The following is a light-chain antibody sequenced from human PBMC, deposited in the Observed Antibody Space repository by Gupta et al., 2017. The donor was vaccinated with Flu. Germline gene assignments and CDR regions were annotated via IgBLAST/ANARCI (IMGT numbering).Light chain of an antibody. CDR2: EGR. Sequence: QSALTQPASVSGSPGQSITIPCTGTSSDVGSYNLVSWYQQHPGKAPKLMSYEGRTRPSRVSNRFSGSKSGNTASLTISGLQAEDEADYYGCSYAGSSVFGTGTKVTVL. V-gene: IGLV2-23*01. CDR1: SSDVGSYNL. CDR3: CSYAGSSV. J-gene: IGLJ1*01.